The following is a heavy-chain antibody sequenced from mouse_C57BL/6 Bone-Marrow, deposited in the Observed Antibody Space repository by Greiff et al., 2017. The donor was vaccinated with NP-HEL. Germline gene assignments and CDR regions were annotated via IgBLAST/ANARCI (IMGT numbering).Heavy chain of an antibody. Sequence: VQLKESGAELVRPGASVKLSCTASGFNIKDDYMHWVKQRPEQGLEWIGWIDPENGDTEYASKFQGKATITADTSSNTAYLQLSSLTSEDTAVYYCTTLLLLRGYYWGQGTTLTVSS. V-gene: IGHV14-4*01. CDR3: TTLLLLRGYY. J-gene: IGHJ2*01. CDR1: GFNIKDDY. CDR2: IDPENGDT. D-gene: IGHD1-1*01.